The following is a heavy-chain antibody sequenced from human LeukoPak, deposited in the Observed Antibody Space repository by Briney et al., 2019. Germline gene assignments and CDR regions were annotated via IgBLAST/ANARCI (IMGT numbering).Heavy chain of an antibody. CDR1: GGSISSYY. J-gene: IGHJ4*02. CDR2: IYYSGST. Sequence: SETLSLTCTVSGGSISSYYWGWIRQPPGKGLEWIGSIYYSGSTYYNPSLKSRVTISVDTSKNQFSLKLSSVTAADTAVYYCARDRGSGSAHFDYWGQGTLATVSS. D-gene: IGHD3-10*01. CDR3: ARDRGSGSAHFDY. V-gene: IGHV4-39*07.